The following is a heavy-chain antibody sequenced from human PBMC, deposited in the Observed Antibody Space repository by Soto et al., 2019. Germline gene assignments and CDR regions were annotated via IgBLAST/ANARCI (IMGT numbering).Heavy chain of an antibody. J-gene: IGHJ5*02. CDR1: GDSISNSRFY. V-gene: IGHV4-39*01. D-gene: IGHD3-22*01. CDR2: IYHTGNA. CDR3: ARDYFDSSDYTTNWFEP. Sequence: QLQLQESGPGLVKSSETLSLTCSVSGDSISNSRFYWAWIRQPPGEGLEWIGSIYHTGNAYYNPSLKSRVTRFVDTSKNQFYPKLTSVPAAGTALYYCARDYFDSSDYTTNWFEPWGQGTLVTVSS.